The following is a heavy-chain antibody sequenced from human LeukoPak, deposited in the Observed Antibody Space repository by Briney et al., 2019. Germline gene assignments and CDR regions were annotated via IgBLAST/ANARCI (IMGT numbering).Heavy chain of an antibody. CDR2: IYCSGST. CDR1: GGSISNNY. Sequence: SETLSLTCTVSGGSISNNYWSWIRQPPGKGLEWIGYIYCSGSTNYNPSLKSRVLISVDTSRNQFSLKLTSVTAADTAVYYCARGGSAYSLDYWGQGALVTVSS. J-gene: IGHJ4*02. D-gene: IGHD3-22*01. CDR3: ARGGSAYSLDY. V-gene: IGHV4-59*08.